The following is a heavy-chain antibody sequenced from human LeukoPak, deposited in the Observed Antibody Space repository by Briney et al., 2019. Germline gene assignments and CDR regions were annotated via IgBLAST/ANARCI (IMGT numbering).Heavy chain of an antibody. CDR3: ARDLVGGWPADY. CDR2: IWYDGSNK. Sequence: PGGSLRLSCAASGFTFSSYWMHWVRQAPGKGLEWVAVIWYDGSNKYYADSVKGRFTISRDNSKNTLYLQMNSLRAEDTAVYYCARDLVGGWPADYWGQGTLVTVSS. J-gene: IGHJ4*02. D-gene: IGHD6-19*01. CDR1: GFTFSSYW. V-gene: IGHV3-33*08.